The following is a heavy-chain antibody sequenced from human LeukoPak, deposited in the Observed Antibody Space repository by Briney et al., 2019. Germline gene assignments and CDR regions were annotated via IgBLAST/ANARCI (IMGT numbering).Heavy chain of an antibody. CDR1: GYTFTSYD. Sequence: GASVKVSCKASGYTFTSYDINWVRQATGQGLEWMGWMNPNSGNTGYAQKFQGRVTMTRNTSISTAYMELSSLRSEDTAVYYCAGGTVWAEADAFDIWGRGTMVTVSS. CDR3: AGGTVWAEADAFDI. CDR2: MNPNSGNT. J-gene: IGHJ3*02. D-gene: IGHD1-14*01. V-gene: IGHV1-8*01.